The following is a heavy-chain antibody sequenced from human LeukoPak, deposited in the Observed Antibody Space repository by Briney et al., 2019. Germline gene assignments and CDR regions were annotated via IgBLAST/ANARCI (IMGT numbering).Heavy chain of an antibody. D-gene: IGHD3-10*01. V-gene: IGHV1-69*13. CDR2: IIPIFGTA. J-gene: IGHJ4*02. CDR3: ASLDYYGSGVERVFDY. CDR1: GGTFSSYA. Sequence: ASVKVSCKASGGTFSSYAISWVRQAPGQGLEWMGGIIPIFGTANYAQKFQGRVTITADESTSTAYMELSGLRSEDTAVYYCASLDYYGSGVERVFDYWGQGTLVTVSS.